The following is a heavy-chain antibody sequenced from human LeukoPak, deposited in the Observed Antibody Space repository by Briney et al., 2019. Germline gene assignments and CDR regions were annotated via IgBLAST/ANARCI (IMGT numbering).Heavy chain of an antibody. CDR3: ARDTYYYDSSLDAFDI. CDR2: IYHSGST. J-gene: IGHJ3*02. V-gene: IGHV4-4*02. CDR1: GGSISSSNW. D-gene: IGHD3-22*01. Sequence: SGTLSLTCAVSGGSISSSNWWSWVRQPPGKGLEWIGEIYHSGSTNYNPSLKSRVTISVDKSKNQFSLKLSSVTAADTAVYYCARDTYYYDSSLDAFDIWGQGTMVTVSS.